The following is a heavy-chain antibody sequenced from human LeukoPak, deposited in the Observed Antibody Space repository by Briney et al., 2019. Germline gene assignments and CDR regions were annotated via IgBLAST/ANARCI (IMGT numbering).Heavy chain of an antibody. CDR1: GYTFTGYY. CDR2: INPSSGDT. D-gene: IGHD6-13*01. V-gene: IGHV1-2*06. J-gene: IGHJ6*03. CDR3: ARDPRKYSSSWYGDYYMDV. Sequence: SSVKVSCKASGYTFTGYYINWVPQAPGQGLEWIGRINPSSGDTNYAQKLQGRVTMTRETSISTVYMELSSLISDDTAMYYCARDPRKYSSSWYGDYYMDVWGKGTTLTVSS.